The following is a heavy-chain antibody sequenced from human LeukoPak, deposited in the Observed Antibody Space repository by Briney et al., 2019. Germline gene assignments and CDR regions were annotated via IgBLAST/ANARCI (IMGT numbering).Heavy chain of an antibody. CDR1: GYRFTGYY. CDR3: ARILCPTHLTGTPLGY. J-gene: IGHJ4*02. CDR2: INPNSGGT. Sequence: ASVKVSCTTSGYRFTGYYMHWVRQAPGQGLEWMGWINPNSGGTNYAQKFQGRVTMTRDTSISTAYMELSRLRSDDTAVYYCARILCPTHLTGTPLGYWGQGTLVTVSS. V-gene: IGHV1-2*02. D-gene: IGHD3-9*01.